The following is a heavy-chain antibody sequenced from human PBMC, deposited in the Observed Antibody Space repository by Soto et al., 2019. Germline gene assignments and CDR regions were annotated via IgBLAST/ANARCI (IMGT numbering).Heavy chain of an antibody. Sequence: QVQLQESGPGLVRPSETLSFTCTVSGGSINSYFWSWIRQSPGKGLEWIGHIYYSGSTSYSPSLKSRVSISVDTSKNQFSLEVHSVTAADTAVYYGARAGTNMVQFDYWGQGTLVTVSS. CDR1: GGSINSYF. CDR2: IYYSGST. J-gene: IGHJ4*02. CDR3: ARAGTNMVQFDY. V-gene: IGHV4-59*01. D-gene: IGHD3-10*01.